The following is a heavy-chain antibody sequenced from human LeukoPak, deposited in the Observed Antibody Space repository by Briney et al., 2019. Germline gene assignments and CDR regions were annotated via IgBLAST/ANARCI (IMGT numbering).Heavy chain of an antibody. CDR1: GDSISSKSSY. CDR3: ARWDSGSYFLDY. D-gene: IGHD1-26*01. J-gene: IGHJ4*02. CDR2: IYYSGST. Sequence: SETLSLTCTVSGDSISSKSSYWGWIRQPPGKGLEWIGYIYYSGSTNYNSSLKSRVTISVDTSKNQFSLKLNSVTAADTAVYYCARWDSGSYFLDYWGQGTLVTVSS. V-gene: IGHV4-61*05.